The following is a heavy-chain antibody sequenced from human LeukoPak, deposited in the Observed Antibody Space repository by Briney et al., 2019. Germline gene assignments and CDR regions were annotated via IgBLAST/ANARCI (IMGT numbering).Heavy chain of an antibody. CDR1: GFAFSSYS. CDR3: ARSQGGDRGVDV. J-gene: IGHJ6*02. Sequence: GGSLRLSCAASGFAFSSYSMNWVRQAPGKGLEWVSSISSSSSYIYYADSVKGRFTISRDNAKNSLYLQMNSLRAEDTAVYYCARSQGGDRGVDVWGQGTTVTVSS. CDR2: ISSSSSYI. V-gene: IGHV3-21*01. D-gene: IGHD2-21*02.